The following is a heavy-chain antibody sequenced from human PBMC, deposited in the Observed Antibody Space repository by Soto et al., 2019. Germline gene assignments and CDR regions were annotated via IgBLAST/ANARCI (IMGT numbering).Heavy chain of an antibody. V-gene: IGHV1-69*06. CDR2: IIPIFGTA. CDR3: AGQEWDIVVVPAGRYFDY. Sequence: SVKVSCKASGGTFSSYAISWVRQAPGQGLEWMGGIIPIFGTANYAQKFQGRVTITADKSTSTAYMELSSLRSEDTAVYYCAGQEWDIVVVPAGRYFDYWGQGTLVTVS. J-gene: IGHJ4*02. D-gene: IGHD2-2*01. CDR1: GGTFSSYA.